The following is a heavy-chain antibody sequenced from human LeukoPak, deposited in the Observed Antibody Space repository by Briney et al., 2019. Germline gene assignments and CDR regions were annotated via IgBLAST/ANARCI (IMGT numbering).Heavy chain of an antibody. CDR2: ISSSGRTM. CDR1: GFIFSSYE. Sequence: GGSLRLSCAASGFIFSSYEMSWVRQAPGKGLKWVSYISSSGRTMYYADSVEGRFTISRDNAKNSLYLQMNRLRAEDTAIYYCARDNYSGSRYFDHWGQGTLVTVSS. J-gene: IGHJ4*02. CDR3: ARDNYSGSRYFDH. D-gene: IGHD1-26*01. V-gene: IGHV3-48*03.